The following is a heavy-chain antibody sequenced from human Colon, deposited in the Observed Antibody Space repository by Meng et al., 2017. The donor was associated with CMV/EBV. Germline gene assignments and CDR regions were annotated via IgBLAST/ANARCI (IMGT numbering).Heavy chain of an antibody. D-gene: IGHD6-19*01. J-gene: IGHJ4*02. V-gene: IGHV4-61*02. CDR2: IHTSGST. CDR3: ARGIVAGTGI. Sequence: VLLRGSGTGVVSPSQPLSLTCTVSRVSIPIGGYYWIWIRQPAGKGGKGREWIGRIHTSGSTNYNPSLTSRVTISLDTSKNQFSLKLSSVTAADTAIYFCARGIVAGTGIWGQGTLVTVSS. CDR1: RVSIPIGGYY.